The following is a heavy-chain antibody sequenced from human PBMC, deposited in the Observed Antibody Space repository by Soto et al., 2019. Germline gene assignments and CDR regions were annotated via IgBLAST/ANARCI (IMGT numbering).Heavy chain of an antibody. Sequence: EVQLVESGGGLVQPGGSLRLSCAASGFTFSSYSMNWVRQAPGKGLEWGSYISSSSSTIYYADSVKGRFTISRDNAKNSLYLQMNSLRAEDTAVYYCARDHSGGRLFDYWGQGTLVTVSS. CDR2: ISSSSSTI. J-gene: IGHJ4*02. D-gene: IGHD2-15*01. V-gene: IGHV3-48*01. CDR1: GFTFSSYS. CDR3: ARDHSGGRLFDY.